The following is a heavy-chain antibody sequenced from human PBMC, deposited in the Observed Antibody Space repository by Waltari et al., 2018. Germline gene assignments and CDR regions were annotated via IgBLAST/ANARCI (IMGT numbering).Heavy chain of an antibody. V-gene: IGHV4-34*01. Sequence: QVQLQQWGAGLLKPSETLSLTCAVYGGSFSGYYWSWIRQPPGKGLEWIGEINHSGSTNHNPSLKSRVTISVDTSKNQFSLKLSSVTAADTAVYYCARAREHRRILWYFDLWGRGTLVTVSS. CDR1: GGSFSGYY. D-gene: IGHD2-15*01. CDR3: ARAREHRRILWYFDL. CDR2: INHSGST. J-gene: IGHJ2*01.